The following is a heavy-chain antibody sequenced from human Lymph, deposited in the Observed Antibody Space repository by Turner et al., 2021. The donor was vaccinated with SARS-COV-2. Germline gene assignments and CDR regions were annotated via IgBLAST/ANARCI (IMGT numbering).Heavy chain of an antibody. Sequence: LRLLESGPGLVKPSETLPLTCTVSGGSLSSSSYYWGWSRQPPGKGLGWIGNSYYSGSKYYSPYLKSRVTLAVDTSMNQYSQKLSFVTAAGTAVDYCAGHHRLYSGSYSGAFDIWGQGTMVTVSS. CDR2: SYYSGSK. CDR1: GGSLSSSSYY. V-gene: IGHV4-39*01. D-gene: IGHD1-26*01. CDR3: AGHHRLYSGSYSGAFDI. J-gene: IGHJ3*02.